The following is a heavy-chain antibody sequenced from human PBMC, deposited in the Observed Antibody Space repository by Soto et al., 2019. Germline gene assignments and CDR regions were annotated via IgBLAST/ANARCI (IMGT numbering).Heavy chain of an antibody. D-gene: IGHD3-9*01. V-gene: IGHV4-59*01. J-gene: IGHJ4*02. CDR1: GGSISSYY. Sequence: SETLSLTCTVSGGSISSYYWSWIRQPPGKGLEWIGYIYYSGSTNYNPSLKSRVTISVDTSKNQFSLKLSSVTAADTAVYYCARQNSDILTGYDYWGQGTLVTVSS. CDR2: IYYSGST. CDR3: ARQNSDILTGYDY.